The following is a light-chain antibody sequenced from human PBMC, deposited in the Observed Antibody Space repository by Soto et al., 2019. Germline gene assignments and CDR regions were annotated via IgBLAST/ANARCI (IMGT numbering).Light chain of an antibody. CDR3: SSYGGTYSFGVL. Sequence: QSALTQPRSVSGSPGQTVTISCTGTSSDVGEYNYVSWYQQYPGKAPKVMIYDVIKRPSGVPERFSGAKSGNTASLTISGLQGEDEADYYCSSYGGTYSFGVLFGGGTQLTVL. CDR1: SSDVGEYNY. CDR2: DVI. J-gene: IGLJ2*01. V-gene: IGLV2-11*01.